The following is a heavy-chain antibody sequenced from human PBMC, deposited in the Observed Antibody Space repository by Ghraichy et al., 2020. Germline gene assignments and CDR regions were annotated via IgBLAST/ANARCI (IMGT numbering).Heavy chain of an antibody. D-gene: IGHD3-3*01. V-gene: IGHV4-38-2*02. Sequence: SETLSLTCTVSGYSISSGYYWGWIRQPPGKGLEWIGSIYHSGSTYYNPSLKSRVTISVDTSKNQFSLKLSSVTAADTAVYYCARVGGITIFGVVITGFDPWGQGTLVTVSS. CDR2: IYHSGST. CDR1: GYSISSGYY. CDR3: ARVGGITIFGVVITGFDP. J-gene: IGHJ5*02.